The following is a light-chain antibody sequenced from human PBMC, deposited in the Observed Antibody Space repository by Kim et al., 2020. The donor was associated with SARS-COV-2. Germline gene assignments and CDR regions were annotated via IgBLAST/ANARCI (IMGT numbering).Light chain of an antibody. J-gene: IGLJ3*02. Sequence: VTTPSSHTRHGHASSHFQWSQPRPSPGPTPVLVPYNQNPAPFPHPYSCSSDSSRNTASLTIPGLKTEDEADYYCQSYDSSSPPWVFGGGTQLTVL. CDR1: RHGHASSH. CDR2: PYN. CDR3: QSYDSSSPPWV. V-gene: IGLV6-57*03.